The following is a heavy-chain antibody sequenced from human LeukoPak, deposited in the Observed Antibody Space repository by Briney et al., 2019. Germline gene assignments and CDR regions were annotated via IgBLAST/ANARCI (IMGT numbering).Heavy chain of an antibody. J-gene: IGHJ4*02. D-gene: IGHD3-16*02. Sequence: PSETLSLTCTVSGGSIGSYYWSWIRQPPGKGLEWIGYIYYSGSTNYNPSLKSRVTISVDTSKNQFSLKLSSVTAADTAVYYCARGSLSYDYIWGSYRRPFDYWGQGTLVTVSS. CDR1: GGSIGSYY. CDR3: ARGSLSYDYIWGSYRRPFDY. CDR2: IYYSGST. V-gene: IGHV4-59*01.